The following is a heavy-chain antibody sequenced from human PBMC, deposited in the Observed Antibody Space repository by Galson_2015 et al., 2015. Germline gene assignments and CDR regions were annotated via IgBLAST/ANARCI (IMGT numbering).Heavy chain of an antibody. CDR3: ARDYYDSSGYHYFDY. J-gene: IGHJ4*02. CDR1: GFTFSSYG. D-gene: IGHD3-22*01. V-gene: IGHV3-33*01. CDR2: IWYDGSNK. Sequence: SLRLSCAASGFTFSSYGMHWVRQAPGKGLEWVAVIWYDGSNKYYADSVKGRFTISRDNSKNTLYLQMNSLRAEDTAVYYCARDYYDSSGYHYFDYWGQGTLVTVSS.